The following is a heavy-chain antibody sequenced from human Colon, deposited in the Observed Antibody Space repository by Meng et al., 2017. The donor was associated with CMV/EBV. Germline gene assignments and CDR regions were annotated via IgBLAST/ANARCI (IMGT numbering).Heavy chain of an antibody. D-gene: IGHD4-17*01. CDR2: ISSSGSTT. CDR1: GFIFSRYE. Sequence: GESLKISCAASGFIFSRYEMNWVRQAPGKGLEWVSYISSSGSTTRYPDSVKGRFTISRDDSKNTLYLEMNSLRAEDTAVYHRARVANGDYHFDYWGQGTLVTVSS. J-gene: IGHJ4*02. CDR3: ARVANGDYHFDY. V-gene: IGHV3-48*03.